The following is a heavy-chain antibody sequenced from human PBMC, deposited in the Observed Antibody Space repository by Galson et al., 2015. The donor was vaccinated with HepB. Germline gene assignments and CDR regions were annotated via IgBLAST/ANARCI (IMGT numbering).Heavy chain of an antibody. CDR3: ARPLGYGDLDDAFDI. CDR2: ISSSSSYI. CDR1: GFTFSSYS. Sequence: SLRLSCAASGFTFSSYSMNWVRQAPGKGLEWVSSISSSSSYIYYADSVKGRFTISRDNAKNSLYLQMNSLRAEDTAVYYCARPLGYGDLDDAFDIWGQGTMVTVSS. V-gene: IGHV3-21*01. J-gene: IGHJ3*02. D-gene: IGHD4-17*01.